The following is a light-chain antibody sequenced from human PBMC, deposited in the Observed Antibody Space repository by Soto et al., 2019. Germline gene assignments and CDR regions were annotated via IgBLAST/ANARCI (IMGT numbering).Light chain of an antibody. V-gene: IGKV3-15*01. J-gene: IGKJ5*01. CDR2: GAS. Sequence: EIVMTQSPATLSVSPGERVTLSCRASQSVSNNLAWYQHKPGQPPRLLIYGASTRDTVIPARFSGSGSGTEFTLTISSLQSEDFAIYYCQQYNNWPSITFGQGTRLEIK. CDR3: QQYNNWPSIT. CDR1: QSVSNN.